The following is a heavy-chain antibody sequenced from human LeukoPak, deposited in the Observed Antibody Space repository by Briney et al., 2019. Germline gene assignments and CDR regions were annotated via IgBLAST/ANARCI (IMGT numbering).Heavy chain of an antibody. CDR3: AKKAQYNGNYPLDY. V-gene: IGHV3-53*01. CDR1: GFTVSSNY. D-gene: IGHD1-26*01. Sequence: GGSLRLSCAASGFTVSSNYMSWVRQAPGKGLEWVSVIYSGGSTYYADSVKGRFTISRDNSKNTLYLQMNSLRAEDTALYFCAKKAQYNGNYPLDYWGQGTLVTVSS. J-gene: IGHJ4*02. CDR2: IYSGGST.